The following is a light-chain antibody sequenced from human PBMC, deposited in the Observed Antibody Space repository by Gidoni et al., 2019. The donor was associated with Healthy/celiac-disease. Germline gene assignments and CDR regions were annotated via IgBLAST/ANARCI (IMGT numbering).Light chain of an antibody. J-gene: IGKJ3*01. V-gene: IGKV1-5*03. CDR2: KAS. CDR1: QSISSW. Sequence: DIQMTQSPSTLSASVGDRVTITCRASQSISSWLAWYQQKPGNAPKLLIYKASSLESGVPSRFRGSGSGTEFTLTIRSLQPDDFATYYCQQYNSYSLTFGPGTKVDIK. CDR3: QQYNSYSLT.